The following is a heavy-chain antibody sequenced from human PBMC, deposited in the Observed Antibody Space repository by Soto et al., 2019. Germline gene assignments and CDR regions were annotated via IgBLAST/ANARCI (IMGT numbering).Heavy chain of an antibody. CDR3: ARIRITMVRGVSGWFDP. V-gene: IGHV4-34*01. D-gene: IGHD3-10*01. Sequence: PSETLSLTCAVYGGSFSDYSWSWVRQPPGKGLEWIGEINHSGSTNYNPSLTSRVTISVDTSKNQFSLKLSSVTAADTAVYYCARIRITMVRGVSGWFDPWGQGTLVTVSS. CDR2: INHSGST. J-gene: IGHJ5*02. CDR1: GGSFSDYS.